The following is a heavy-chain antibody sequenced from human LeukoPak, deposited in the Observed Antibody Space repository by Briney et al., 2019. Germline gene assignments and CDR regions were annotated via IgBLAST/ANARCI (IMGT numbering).Heavy chain of an antibody. CDR3: AREKYSGYEIGAFDI. Sequence: GGSLRLSCAASGFTFSSYDMHWVRQATGKGLEWVSAIGTAGDTYYPGSVKGRFTISRENAKNSLYLQMNSLRAGDTAVYYCAREKYSGYEIGAFDIWGQGTMVTVSS. CDR2: IGTAGDT. CDR1: GFTFSSYD. V-gene: IGHV3-13*01. J-gene: IGHJ3*02. D-gene: IGHD5-12*01.